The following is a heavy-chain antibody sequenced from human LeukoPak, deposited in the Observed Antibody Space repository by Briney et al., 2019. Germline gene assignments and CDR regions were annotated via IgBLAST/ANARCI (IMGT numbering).Heavy chain of an antibody. CDR2: ISSSSSYI. CDR3: AKDKDLYYDSSGYAEWYYYYGMDV. D-gene: IGHD3-22*01. CDR1: GFTFSSYS. Sequence: GGPLRLSCAASGFTFSSYSMNWVRQAPGKGLEWVSSISSSSSYIYYADSVKGRFTISRDNSKNTLYLQMNSLRAEDTAVYYCAKDKDLYYDSSGYAEWYYYYGMDVWGQGTTVTVFS. V-gene: IGHV3-21*04. J-gene: IGHJ6*02.